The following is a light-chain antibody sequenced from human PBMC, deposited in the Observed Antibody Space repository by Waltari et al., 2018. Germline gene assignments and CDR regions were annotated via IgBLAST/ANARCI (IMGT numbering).Light chain of an antibody. V-gene: IGLV2-23*01. CDR2: ETT. CDR1: SGDVALYTL. CDR3: CSYAGSSTFV. J-gene: IGLJ1*01. Sequence: QSALTQPASASGSPGQSISISCSGNSGDVALYTLVPWYQQHPGKAPQLLIYETTKRPSGVSDRFSGSKSGNTAYLTVSGLQAEDESDYYCCSYAGSSTFVFGSGTRVTV.